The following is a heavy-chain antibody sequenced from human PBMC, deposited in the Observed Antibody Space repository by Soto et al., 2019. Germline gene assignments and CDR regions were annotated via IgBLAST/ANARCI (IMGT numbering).Heavy chain of an antibody. CDR1: GYTFTSYG. CDR2: ISTSHGNT. CDR3: VKDRNVSGRRAGY. V-gene: IGHV1-18*01. D-gene: IGHD1-26*01. J-gene: IGHJ4*01. Sequence: QVQLVQSGAEVKKPGASVKVSCKAFGYTFTSYGITWVRQAPGQGLEWMGWISTSHGNTSYAQKVQGRVTMTRDTATRTAYMELRSLRSDDTSVNDCVKDRNVSGRRAGYWGHGSLVHVSS.